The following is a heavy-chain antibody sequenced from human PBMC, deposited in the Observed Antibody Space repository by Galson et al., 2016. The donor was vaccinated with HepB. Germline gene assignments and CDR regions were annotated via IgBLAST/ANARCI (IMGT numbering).Heavy chain of an antibody. V-gene: IGHV1-18*04. Sequence: SVKVSCKASGYTFTSYTITWVRQAPGQGLEWMGWIRVYNGDTKYADNLQGRVAMTIETSTDTVYLDLRSLRSDDTAVYFCARGQGDCVGDCYAFDIWGQGTMVTVSS. D-gene: IGHD2-21*02. CDR1: GYTFTSYT. J-gene: IGHJ3*02. CDR2: IRVYNGDT. CDR3: ARGQGDCVGDCYAFDI.